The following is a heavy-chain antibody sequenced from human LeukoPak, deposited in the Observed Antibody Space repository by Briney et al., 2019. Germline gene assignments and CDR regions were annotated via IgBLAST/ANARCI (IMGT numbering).Heavy chain of an antibody. V-gene: IGHV4-59*08. J-gene: IGHJ4*02. CDR2: IYYSGST. CDR1: GGSISSYY. Sequence: SETLPLTCTVSGGSISSYYWSWIRQPPGKGLEWIGYIYYSGSTNYNPSLKSRVTISVYPSKNQFSLKLSSVTAADTAVYYCARLYYDFWSGYPAYFDYWGQGTLVTVSS. D-gene: IGHD3-3*01. CDR3: ARLYYDFWSGYPAYFDY.